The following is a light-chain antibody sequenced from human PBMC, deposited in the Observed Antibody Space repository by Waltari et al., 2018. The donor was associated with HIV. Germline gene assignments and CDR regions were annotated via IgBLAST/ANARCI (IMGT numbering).Light chain of an antibody. CDR2: GVS. J-gene: IGLJ2*01. Sequence: QSALTQPASVSGSPGQSITISCPGTSSDVGSYNLGSWYQQHPGKAPKLMVYGVSKRPSGVSNLFSGSKSGNTASLTSSGLQAEDEADYYCCSYAGSSTLVFGGGTKLTVL. CDR1: SSDVGSYNL. CDR3: CSYAGSSTLV. V-gene: IGLV2-23*02.